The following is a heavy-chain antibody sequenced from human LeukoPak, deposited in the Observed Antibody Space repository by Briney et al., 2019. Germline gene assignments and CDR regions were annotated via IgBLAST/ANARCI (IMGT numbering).Heavy chain of an antibody. CDR1: GFTFSSYA. J-gene: IGHJ4*02. Sequence: PGGSLRLSCAASGFTFSSYAMSWVRQAPGQGLEWVSAISGSGGSTYYADSVKGRFTISRDNSKNTLYLQMNSLRAEDTAVYYCAKDVSYGMAFDYWGQGTLVTVSS. D-gene: IGHD4-17*01. V-gene: IGHV3-23*01. CDR3: AKDVSYGMAFDY. CDR2: ISGSGGST.